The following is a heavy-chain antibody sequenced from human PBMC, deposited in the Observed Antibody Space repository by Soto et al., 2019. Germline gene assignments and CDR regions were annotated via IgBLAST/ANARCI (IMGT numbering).Heavy chain of an antibody. J-gene: IGHJ6*02. D-gene: IGHD2-2*01. CDR3: ARSQGSSTSLEIYYYYYYGMDV. CDR2: IIPIPGRA. Sequence: QVQLVQSGAEVKKPGSSVKVSCKASGGTFGSYAISWVRQAPGQGLEWMGGIIPIPGRANYAQKFQGRVTIAADEYTSTDYMELSSLRSEDTAVYYCARSQGSSTSLEIYYYYYYGMDVWGQGTTVTVSS. CDR1: GGTFGSYA. V-gene: IGHV1-69*01.